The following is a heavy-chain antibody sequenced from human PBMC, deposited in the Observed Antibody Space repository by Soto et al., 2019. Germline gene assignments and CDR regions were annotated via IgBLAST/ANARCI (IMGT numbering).Heavy chain of an antibody. J-gene: IGHJ4*02. V-gene: IGHV3-23*01. D-gene: IGHD5-12*01. CDR2: ISGSGGST. CDR1: GFTFSGYA. Sequence: GGSLRLSCAASGFTFSGYAMSWVRQAPGKGLAWVSAISGSGGSTYYADSVKGRFTISRDNSKNTLYLQMNSLRAEDTAVYYCAKEVGGLRFGYWGQGTLVTVSS. CDR3: AKEVGGLRFGY.